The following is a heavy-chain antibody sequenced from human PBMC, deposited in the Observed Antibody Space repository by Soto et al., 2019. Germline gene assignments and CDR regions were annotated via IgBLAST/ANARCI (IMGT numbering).Heavy chain of an antibody. CDR2: ISYDGSNK. CDR3: ARASRSSSNEPTFAY. V-gene: IGHV3-30*03. J-gene: IGHJ4*02. D-gene: IGHD6-13*01. Sequence: QVQLAESGGGVVQPGRSLRLSCAASGFTFSNYGMHWVRQAPGKGLEWVAVISYDGSNKYYEDSVKGRVTISRANSKNTLSRQMNSLRPEDTAVYYCARASRSSSNEPTFAYWGQGTLVNVSP. CDR1: GFTFSNYG.